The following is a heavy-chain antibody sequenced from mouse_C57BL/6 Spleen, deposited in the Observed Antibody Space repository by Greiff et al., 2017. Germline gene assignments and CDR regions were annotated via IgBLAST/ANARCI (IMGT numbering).Heavy chain of an antibody. V-gene: IGHV14-4*01. J-gene: IGHJ2*01. D-gene: IGHD2-4*01. CDR3: TTYYDYDKGSY. Sequence: EVKLQESGAELVRPGASVKLSCTASGFNIKDDYMHWVKQRPEQGLEWIGWIDPENGDTEYASKFQGKATITADTSSNTAYLQLSSLTSEDTAVYYCTTYYDYDKGSYWGQGTTRTVSS. CDR2: IDPENGDT. CDR1: GFNIKDDY.